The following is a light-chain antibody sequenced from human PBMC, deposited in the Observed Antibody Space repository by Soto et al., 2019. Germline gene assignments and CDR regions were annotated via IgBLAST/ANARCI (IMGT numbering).Light chain of an antibody. V-gene: IGKV1-33*01. J-gene: IGKJ4*01. CDR1: QAMSNS. CDR3: QQYGNLPLT. CDR2: DAS. Sequence: DIQMTQSPSSLSASVGDRVIITCRASQAMSNSLNWYQQKPGKAPKLLIYDASNLETGVPARFSASGSGADFTFTISGLPPEDFATYYCQQYGNLPLTFGGGTKVEIK.